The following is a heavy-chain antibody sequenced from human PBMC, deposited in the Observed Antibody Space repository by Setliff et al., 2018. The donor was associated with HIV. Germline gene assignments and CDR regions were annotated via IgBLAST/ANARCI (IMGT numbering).Heavy chain of an antibody. D-gene: IGHD2-2*02. J-gene: IGHJ4*02. CDR1: DLAFSSYA. CDR3: AKPRRCNTYYFDH. Sequence: PGGSLRLSCQASDLAFSSYAMSWVRQAPGKGLEWVSIASPSGGTTYYADSVKGRFTISRDNSKSTLYLQMNSLKTEDTAVYYCAKPRRCNTYYFDHWGQGTLVTVSS. CDR2: ASPSGGTT. V-gene: IGHV3-23*01.